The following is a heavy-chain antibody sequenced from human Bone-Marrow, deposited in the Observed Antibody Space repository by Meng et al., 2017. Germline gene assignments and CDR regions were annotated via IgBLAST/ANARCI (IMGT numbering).Heavy chain of an antibody. V-gene: IGHV3-30*04. CDR1: GFTFSSYA. CDR3: APHRGWEFPYYYFGMDV. J-gene: IGHJ6*02. CDR2: ISYDGSNK. Sequence: GESLKISCAASGFTFSSYAMHWVRQAPGKGLEWVAVISYDGSNKYYADSVKGRFTISRDNSKNTLYLQMNSLRVEDTAVYYCAPHRGWEFPYYYFGMDVWGQGTTVTVSS. D-gene: IGHD3-10*01.